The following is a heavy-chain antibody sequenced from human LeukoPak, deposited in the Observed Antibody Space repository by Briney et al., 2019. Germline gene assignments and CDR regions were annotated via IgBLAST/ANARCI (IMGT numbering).Heavy chain of an antibody. V-gene: IGHV3-53*01. D-gene: IGHD3-10*01. CDR1: GFTVSSNY. Sequence: GGSLRLSCAASGFTVSSNYLSWVRQAPGKGLEWVSVIYSGGGTYCADSVKGRFTISRDNSKNTVYLQMNSLRAEDTAVYYCARGSRDGSGSYYRHFDYWGQGILVTVSS. J-gene: IGHJ4*02. CDR2: IYSGGGT. CDR3: ARGSRDGSGSYYRHFDY.